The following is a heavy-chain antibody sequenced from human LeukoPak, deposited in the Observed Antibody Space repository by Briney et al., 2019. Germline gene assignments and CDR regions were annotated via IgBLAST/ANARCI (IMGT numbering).Heavy chain of an antibody. Sequence: ASVKVSCKASGYTFTSYGISWVRQAPGQGLEWMGWISAYNGNTNYAQKLQGRVTMTTDTSTGTACMELRSLRSDDTAVYYCARGCPPPNTYYDILTGSQCGGNWFDPWGQGTLVTVSS. D-gene: IGHD3-9*01. J-gene: IGHJ5*02. CDR2: ISAYNGNT. CDR3: ARGCPPPNTYYDILTGSQCGGNWFDP. V-gene: IGHV1-18*01. CDR1: GYTFTSYG.